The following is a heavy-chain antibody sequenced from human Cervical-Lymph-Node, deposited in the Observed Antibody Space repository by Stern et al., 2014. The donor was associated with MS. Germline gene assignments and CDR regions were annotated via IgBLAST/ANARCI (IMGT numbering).Heavy chain of an antibody. CDR2: LIPFFGAT. CDR1: GDTFSNYA. Sequence: VQLVQSGYEVKKPGSSVKVSCKASGDTFSNYALSWVRQAPGQGLEWVGGLIPFFGATRYGQKFQGRVTITPEESTGTAFMELTGLTSEDTAVYFCALRRSYYVYWGQGTLVTVSS. D-gene: IGHD3-10*01. J-gene: IGHJ4*02. CDR3: ALRRSYYVY. V-gene: IGHV1-69*01.